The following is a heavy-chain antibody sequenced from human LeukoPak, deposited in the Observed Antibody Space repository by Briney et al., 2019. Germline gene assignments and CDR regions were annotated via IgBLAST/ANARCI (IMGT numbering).Heavy chain of an antibody. J-gene: IGHJ4*02. Sequence: HGASVKVSCKASGYTFTGYYMHWVRQAPGQGLEWMGWINPNSGGTNYAQKFQGRVTMTRDTSISTAYMELSRLRSDDTAVYYCARYDLRTYYDSSLDYWGQGTPVTVSS. V-gene: IGHV1-2*02. CDR2: INPNSGGT. CDR3: ARYDLRTYYDSSLDY. D-gene: IGHD3-22*01. CDR1: GYTFTGYY.